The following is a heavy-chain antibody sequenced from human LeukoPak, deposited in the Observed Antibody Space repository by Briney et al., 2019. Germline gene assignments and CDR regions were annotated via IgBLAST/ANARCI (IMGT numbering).Heavy chain of an antibody. CDR1: GFTFSDYY. CDR2: ISKNGKTI. J-gene: IGHJ4*02. D-gene: IGHD1-26*01. CDR3: ARTGGSYSGIDY. Sequence: GRSLRLSCAASGFTFSDYYMSWIRQAPGKGLEWLSYISKNGKTIYYADSVKGRFTISRDNAKNSLYLQMNSLRAEDTAVYYCARTGGSYSGIDYWGQGTLVTVSS. V-gene: IGHV3-11*04.